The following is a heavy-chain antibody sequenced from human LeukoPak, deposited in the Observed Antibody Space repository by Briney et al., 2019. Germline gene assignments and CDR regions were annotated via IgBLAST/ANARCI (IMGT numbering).Heavy chain of an antibody. CDR1: GGTIRSYF. CDR3: ARGLVLATDDAFDI. CDR2: IWDTEIT. Sequence: SETLSLTCTVSGGTIRSYFWSWLRQPPGKGLEWIGYIWDTEITDYNPSLKSRVTISLDTSKNHFSLKLRSVTAADTALYFCARGLVLATDDAFDIWGQGTLVTVSS. V-gene: IGHV4-59*01. J-gene: IGHJ3*02. D-gene: IGHD5-12*01.